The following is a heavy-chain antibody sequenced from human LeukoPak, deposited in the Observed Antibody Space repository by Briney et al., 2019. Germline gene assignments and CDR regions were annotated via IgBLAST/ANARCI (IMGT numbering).Heavy chain of an antibody. J-gene: IGHJ4*02. CDR2: IKQDGREK. CDR3: ASDFRPEGF. V-gene: IGHV3-7*04. Sequence: GGSLRLSRAASGFTLSSYWMSWVPQAPGKGLEWGANIKQDGREKYSADAVKSRFTIARDNAKNSLYLQMDSLRAEDTAVYYCASDFRPEGFWGQGPLVTVSS. CDR1: GFTLSSYW.